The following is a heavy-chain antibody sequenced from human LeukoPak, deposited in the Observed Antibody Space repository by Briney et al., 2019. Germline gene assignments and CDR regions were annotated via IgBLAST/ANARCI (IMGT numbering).Heavy chain of an antibody. CDR3: TTDFLTTPYYYYYYMDV. Sequence: GGSLRLSCAASGFTFSNAWMSWVRQAPGKGLEWVGRIKSKTDGGTTDYAAPVKGRFTISRDDSKNTLYLQMNSLKTEDTAVYYCTTDFLTTPYYYYYYMDVWGKGTTVTVSS. J-gene: IGHJ6*03. CDR1: GFTFSNAW. D-gene: IGHD4-11*01. V-gene: IGHV3-15*01. CDR2: IKSKTDGGTT.